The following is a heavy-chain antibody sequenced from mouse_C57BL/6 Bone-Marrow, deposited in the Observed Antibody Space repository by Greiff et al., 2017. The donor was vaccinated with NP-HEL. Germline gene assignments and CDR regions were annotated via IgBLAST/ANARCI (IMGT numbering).Heavy chain of an antibody. D-gene: IGHD2-13*01. Sequence: QVQLQQSGAELVRPGTSVKMSCKASGYTFTNYWIGWAKQRPGHGLEWIGDIYPGGGYTNYNEKFKGKATLTADKSSSTAYMQISSLTSEDSAIYYCASSGGYSDYGRAWFTCWGQATLVTVS. CDR2: IYPGGGYT. V-gene: IGHV1-63*01. J-gene: IGHJ3*01. CDR1: GYTFTNYW. CDR3: ASSGGYSDYGRAWFTC.